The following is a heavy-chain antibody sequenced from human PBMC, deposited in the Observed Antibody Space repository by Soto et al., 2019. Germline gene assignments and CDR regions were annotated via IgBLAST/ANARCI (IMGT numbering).Heavy chain of an antibody. D-gene: IGHD5-12*01. CDR3: AAGGGLPRYY. J-gene: IGHJ4*02. V-gene: IGHV4-59*01. CDR2: IYYSGST. Sequence: PSETLSLTCTVSGGSISSYYWSWIRQPPGKGLEWIGYIYYSGSTIYNPSLKSRVTISVDTSKNQFSLKLSSVTAADTAVYYCAAGGGLPRYYWGQGTLVTVSS. CDR1: GGSISSYY.